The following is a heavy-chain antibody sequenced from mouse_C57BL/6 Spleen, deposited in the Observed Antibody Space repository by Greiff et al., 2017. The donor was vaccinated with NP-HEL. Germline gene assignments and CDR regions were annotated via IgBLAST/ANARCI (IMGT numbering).Heavy chain of an antibody. D-gene: IGHD1-1*01. J-gene: IGHJ4*01. CDR1: GYTFTDYY. Sequence: EVQLQQSGPELVKPGASVKISCKASGYTFTDYYMNWVKQSHGKSLEWIGDINPNNGGTSYKQKFKGKATLTVDKYSSTAYMELRSLKSEDSAVYYCARSLYYGSSHYAMDYWGQGTSVTVSS. V-gene: IGHV1-26*01. CDR2: INPNNGGT. CDR3: ARSLYYGSSHYAMDY.